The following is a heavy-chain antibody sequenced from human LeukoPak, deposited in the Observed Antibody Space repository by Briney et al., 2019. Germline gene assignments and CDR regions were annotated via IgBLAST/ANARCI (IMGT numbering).Heavy chain of an antibody. V-gene: IGHV3-53*01. CDR1: GFTVSSNY. CDR2: IYSGGST. Sequence: GGSLRLSCAASGFTVSSNYMSWVRQAPGKGLEWVSVIYSGGSTYYADSVKGRFTISRDNSKNTLYLQMNSLRAEDTAVYYCARDPAGVPGAFDIWGQGTMVTVSS. D-gene: IGHD3-10*01. CDR3: ARDPAGVPGAFDI. J-gene: IGHJ3*02.